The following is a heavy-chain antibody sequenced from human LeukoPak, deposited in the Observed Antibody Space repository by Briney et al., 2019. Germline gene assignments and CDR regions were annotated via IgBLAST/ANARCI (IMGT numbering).Heavy chain of an antibody. CDR3: ARRHSSSWFKPFDL. Sequence: GGSLRLSCAASGFTFSSYEMNWVRQAPGKGLEWVSKISSSGSSIYYEDSVKGRFTISRDNAKNSLYLQMNSLRDEETAVYYCARRHSSSWFKPFDLWGQGTMVTVSS. CDR1: GFTFSSYE. CDR2: ISSSGSSI. V-gene: IGHV3-48*03. J-gene: IGHJ3*01. D-gene: IGHD6-13*01.